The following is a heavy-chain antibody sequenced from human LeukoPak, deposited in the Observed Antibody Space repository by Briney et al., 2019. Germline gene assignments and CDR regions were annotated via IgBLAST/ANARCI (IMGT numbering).Heavy chain of an antibody. CDR2: INTNSGAT. V-gene: IGHV1-2*02. CDR3: AGAHLIAAAGYNWFDP. D-gene: IGHD6-13*01. Sequence: ASVKVSCKASGYIFTSYSISWVRQAPAQGHEWMGWINTNSGATNYAQKFQGRVTMTRDTSISTAYMELISLRSDDTAVYYCAGAHLIAAAGYNWFDPWGQGTLVTVSS. CDR1: GYIFTSYS. J-gene: IGHJ5*02.